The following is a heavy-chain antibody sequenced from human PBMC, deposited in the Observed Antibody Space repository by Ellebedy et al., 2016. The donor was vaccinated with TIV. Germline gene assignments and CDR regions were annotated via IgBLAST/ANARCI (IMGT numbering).Heavy chain of an antibody. CDR2: INSDGSST. J-gene: IGHJ6*02. D-gene: IGHD3-10*01. CDR3: ARRASGLGMDV. CDR1: GFTFSSYW. Sequence: GESLKISCAASGFTFSSYWMHWVRQAPGKGLVWVSRINSDGSSTNYADSVKGRFTISRDNAKNTLYLQMNSLRAEDTAMYYCARRASGLGMDVWGQGTTVTVSS. V-gene: IGHV3-74*01.